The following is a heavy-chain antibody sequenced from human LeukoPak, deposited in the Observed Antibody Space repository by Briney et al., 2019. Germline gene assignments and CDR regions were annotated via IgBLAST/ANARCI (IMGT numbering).Heavy chain of an antibody. V-gene: IGHV1-24*01. CDR2: FDPEDGET. Sequence: GASVKVSCKLSGYTLSELSMHWVRHAPGEGLEWGGGFDPEDGETIYAQKFQGRVTMTEDTSTDTAYMELSSLRSEDTAVYYCATVRIVVRSYYFDYWGQGTLVTVSS. CDR1: GYTLSELS. D-gene: IGHD2-15*01. J-gene: IGHJ4*02. CDR3: ATVRIVVRSYYFDY.